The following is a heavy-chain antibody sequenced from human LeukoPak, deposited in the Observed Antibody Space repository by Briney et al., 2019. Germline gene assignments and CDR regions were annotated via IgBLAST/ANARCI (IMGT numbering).Heavy chain of an antibody. Sequence: HGESLKISCKGSGYIFTSYWIAWVRQMPGKGLEWMGIIYPGDSDTRYSPSFQGQVTISADKSISTAYLQWSSLKASDTAMYYCASHAGYCSGGSCVFDPWGQGTLVTVSS. CDR2: IYPGDSDT. CDR1: GYIFTSYW. D-gene: IGHD2-15*01. J-gene: IGHJ5*02. CDR3: ASHAGYCSGGSCVFDP. V-gene: IGHV5-51*01.